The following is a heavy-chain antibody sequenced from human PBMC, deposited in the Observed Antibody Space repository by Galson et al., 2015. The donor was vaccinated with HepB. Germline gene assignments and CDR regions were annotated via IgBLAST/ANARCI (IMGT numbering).Heavy chain of an antibody. CDR2: IKSKTDGETT. D-gene: IGHD3-10*01. Sequence: SLRLSCAASGFTFSSYEMNWVRQAPGKGLEWVGRIKSKTDGETTDYAAPVKGRFTISRDDSKNTLYLQMNSLKTEDTAVYYCTPSFGSWGQGTLVTVSS. J-gene: IGHJ4*02. CDR3: TPSFGS. CDR1: GFTFSSYE. V-gene: IGHV3-15*01.